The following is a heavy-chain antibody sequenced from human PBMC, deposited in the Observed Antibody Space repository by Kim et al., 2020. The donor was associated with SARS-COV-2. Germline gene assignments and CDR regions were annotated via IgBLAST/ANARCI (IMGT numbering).Heavy chain of an antibody. D-gene: IGHD6-13*01. CDR3: ASLPSSSWYRYGMDV. J-gene: IGHJ6*02. Sequence: GGSLRLSCAASGFTFSSYWMSWVRQAPGKGLEWVANIKQDGSEKYYVDSVKGRFTISRDNAKNSLYLQMNSLRAEDTAVYYCASLPSSSWYRYGMDVWGQGTTVTVSS. CDR1: GFTFSSYW. CDR2: IKQDGSEK. V-gene: IGHV3-7*01.